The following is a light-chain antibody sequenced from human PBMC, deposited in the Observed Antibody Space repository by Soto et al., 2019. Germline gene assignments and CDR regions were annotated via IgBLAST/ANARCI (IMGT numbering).Light chain of an antibody. CDR1: SSNIGAGYD. CDR2: ANN. J-gene: IGLJ2*01. CDR3: QSYDSSLSGYVV. Sequence: QSVLTQLPSVSGAPGQRVTISCTGSSSNIGAGYDVYWYQQLPGTAPKLLIYANNNRPSGVPDRFSGSKSGTSASLAITGLQAEDEADYYCQSYDSSLSGYVVFGGGTQLTVL. V-gene: IGLV1-40*01.